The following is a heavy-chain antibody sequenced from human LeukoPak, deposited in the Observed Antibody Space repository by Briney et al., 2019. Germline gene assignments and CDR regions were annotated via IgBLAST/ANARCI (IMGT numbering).Heavy chain of an antibody. CDR3: AKANRDYYGMDV. V-gene: IGHV3-23*01. CDR1: GFTFSSYG. Sequence: PGGSLRLSCAASGFTFSSYGMMWVRQAPGKGLEWASAITGSGGSTYYADSVKGRWTIARDNSKTTVYLQMHSLRAEDTALYYCAKANRDYYGMDVWGQGTTVTVSS. J-gene: IGHJ6*02. D-gene: IGHD2/OR15-2a*01. CDR2: ITGSGGST.